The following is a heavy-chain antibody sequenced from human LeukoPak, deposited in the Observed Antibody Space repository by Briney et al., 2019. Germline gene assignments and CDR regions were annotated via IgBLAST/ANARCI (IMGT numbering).Heavy chain of an antibody. CDR1: AGSISSYY. CDR3: ARTRYSYGPPLPYY. Sequence: SQTLSLTCPVSAGSISSYYWSWIRQPPGKGLEWNGYIHYSGSTNYNPSLKSRVTLSVDTSKSQFSMKLSSVTAADTAVYYCARTRYSYGPPLPYYWGQGTLVTVSS. V-gene: IGHV4-59*01. J-gene: IGHJ4*02. D-gene: IGHD5-18*01. CDR2: IHYSGST.